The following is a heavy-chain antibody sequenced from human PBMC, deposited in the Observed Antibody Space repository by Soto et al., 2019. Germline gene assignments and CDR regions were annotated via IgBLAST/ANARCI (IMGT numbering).Heavy chain of an antibody. CDR3: AREGHCSGGRCYFTGLDV. V-gene: IGHV4-59*01. Sequence: QVLLQESGPGLVKPSETLSLTCAISGGSISNSYWSWIRQPPGKGLEWIGYIYSSGSTNYNPSLKSRVTISLDTSKNQFSLRLTSVTAADTALYFCAREGHCSGGRCYFTGLDVWGQGTTVTVSS. CDR2: IYSSGST. CDR1: GGSISNSY. D-gene: IGHD2-15*01. J-gene: IGHJ6*02.